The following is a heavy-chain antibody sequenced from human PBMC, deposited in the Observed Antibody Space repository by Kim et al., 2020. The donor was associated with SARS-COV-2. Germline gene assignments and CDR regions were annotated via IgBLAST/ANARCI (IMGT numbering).Heavy chain of an antibody. D-gene: IGHD5-12*01. CDR2: INHSGST. V-gene: IGHV4-34*01. J-gene: IGHJ4*02. Sequence: SETLSLTCAVYGGSFSGYYWSWIRQPPGKGLEWIGEINHSGSTNYNPSLKSRVTISVDTSKNQFSLKLSSVTAADTAVYYCARGGIVATMGFDYWGQGT. CDR1: GGSFSGYY. CDR3: ARGGIVATMGFDY.